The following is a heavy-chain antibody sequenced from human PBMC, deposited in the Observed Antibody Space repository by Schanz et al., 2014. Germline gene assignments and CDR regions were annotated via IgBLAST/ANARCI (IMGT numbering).Heavy chain of an antibody. V-gene: IGHV3-23*01. Sequence: EVQLLESGGGLIQPGGSLRLSCTASGFAFSSYSMNWVRQAPGKGLEWVSALSGSGGSTYYADSVKGRFTISRDNSKNTLYLQMNSLRAEDTAVYYCAKARRKSNCSGGRCFHYSYYGMDVWGQGTTVTVSS. CDR3: AKARRKSNCSGGRCFHYSYYGMDV. CDR1: GFAFSSYS. CDR2: LSGSGGST. D-gene: IGHD2-15*01. J-gene: IGHJ6*02.